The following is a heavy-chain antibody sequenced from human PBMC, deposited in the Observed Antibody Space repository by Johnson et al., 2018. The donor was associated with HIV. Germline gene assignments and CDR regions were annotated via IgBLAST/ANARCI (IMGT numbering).Heavy chain of an antibody. V-gene: IGHV3-30-3*01. Sequence: QVQLVESGGGVVQPGRSLRLSCAASGFTFSSYAMHWVRQAPGKGLEWVAVISYDGSNKYYADSVKGRFTISRDNSKNTLYLQMNSLRAEDTAVYYCARDNEDIVPVGAFDIWGQGTMVTVSS. CDR3: ARDNEDIVPVGAFDI. CDR2: ISYDGSNK. D-gene: IGHD2-8*02. J-gene: IGHJ3*02. CDR1: GFTFSSYA.